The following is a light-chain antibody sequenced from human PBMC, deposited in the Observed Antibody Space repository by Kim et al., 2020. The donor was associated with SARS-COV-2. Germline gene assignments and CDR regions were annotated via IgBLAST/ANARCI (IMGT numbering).Light chain of an antibody. CDR3: QHYNNYPWT. CDR1: QRISTW. CDR2: KAS. Sequence: ASEGDRVTITGRASQRISTWLAWVRQKPGRAPKPLIYKASTLIGGVPSRFSGSGSGTEFTLTISGLQPDDSASYYCQHYNNYPWTFGQGTKVEIK. J-gene: IGKJ1*01. V-gene: IGKV1-5*03.